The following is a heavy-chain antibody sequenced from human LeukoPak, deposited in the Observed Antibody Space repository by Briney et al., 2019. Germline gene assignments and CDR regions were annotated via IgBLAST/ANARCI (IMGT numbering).Heavy chain of an antibody. CDR1: GGSFSGYY. CDR2: INHSGST. J-gene: IGHJ4*02. CDR3: ARGERVGYNVDFDY. V-gene: IGHV4-34*01. Sequence: PSETLSLTCAAYGGSFSGYYWSWIRQPPGKRLDRIGEINHSGSTNYNPSLKSGVTISVDTSKNQFSLKLSSVTAADTAVYCCARGERVGYNVDFDYWGQGTLVTVSS. D-gene: IGHD5-24*01.